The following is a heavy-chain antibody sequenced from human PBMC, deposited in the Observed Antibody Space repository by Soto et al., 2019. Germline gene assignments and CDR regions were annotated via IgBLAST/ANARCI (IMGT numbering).Heavy chain of an antibody. CDR3: ARVRGFDTREFDY. CDR1: GFTFSSYW. Sequence: EVQLVESGGGLVQPGGSLRLSCEASGFTFSSYWMHWVRQTPGEGLVWVSCINSDGSSTNYADSVKGRFTISRDNAKNTLYLQMNSLRADDTAVYFCARVRGFDTREFDYWGQGTLVAASS. V-gene: IGHV3-74*01. CDR2: INSDGSST. D-gene: IGHD1-26*01. J-gene: IGHJ4*02.